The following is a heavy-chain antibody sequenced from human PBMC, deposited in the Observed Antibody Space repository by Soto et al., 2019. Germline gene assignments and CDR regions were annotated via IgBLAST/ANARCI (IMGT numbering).Heavy chain of an antibody. V-gene: IGHV1-2*04. CDR2: INPNSGGT. CDR3: ATLFGKGGSDEFWSGVSSPDYFDD. D-gene: IGHD3-3*01. J-gene: IGHJ4*02. Sequence: ASVKVSCKASGYTFTSYYMHWVLQAPGQGLEWMGWINPNSGGTNYAQKFQGWVTMTRDTSISTAYMELSRLRSDDTAVYYCATLFGKGGSDEFWSGVSSPDYFDDWGQGALVTVSS. CDR1: GYTFTSYY.